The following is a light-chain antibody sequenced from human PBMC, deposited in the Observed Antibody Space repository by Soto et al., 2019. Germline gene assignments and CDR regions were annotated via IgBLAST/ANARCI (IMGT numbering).Light chain of an antibody. CDR1: SSNIGSNT. CDR3: RACDDSLNDPV. J-gene: IGLJ2*01. Sequence: QSVLTQPASASGTPGQRVTISCPGSSSNIGSNTVNSYQQLPGTAPKLLIYSNNQRPSGVPDRFSGSKSGTSASLAISGLQAEDEADYYCRACDDSLNDPVFGGGTKLTVL. CDR2: SNN. V-gene: IGLV1-44*01.